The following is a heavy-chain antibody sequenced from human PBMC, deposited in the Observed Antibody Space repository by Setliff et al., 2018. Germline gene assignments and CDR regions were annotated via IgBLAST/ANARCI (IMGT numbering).Heavy chain of an antibody. V-gene: IGHV4-4*08. D-gene: IGHD4-17*01. CDR1: GGSISRYH. CDR3: ARAVNFGDYGDNWFDS. CDR2: IQTSGTT. Sequence: PSETLSLTCTVSGGSISRYHWSWIRQPPGKGLEWIGYIQTSGTTIYNPSLKSRVTISVDTSKNHFSLRLGSVTAADTAVYYCARAVNFGDYGDNWFDSWGQGTLVTVSS. J-gene: IGHJ5*01.